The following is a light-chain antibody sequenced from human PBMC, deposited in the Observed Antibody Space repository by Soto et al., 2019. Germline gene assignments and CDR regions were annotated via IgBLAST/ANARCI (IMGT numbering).Light chain of an antibody. CDR2: DAS. Sequence: EIVLTQSPATLSLSPGERATLSCRASQSVSRYLAWYQQKPGQAPRLLIYDASNRATGIPARFSGSGPGTDFTLTLSSLEPEDFAVYYCQQRSDWPSTVGGGTKVQIK. J-gene: IGKJ4*01. V-gene: IGKV3-11*01. CDR1: QSVSRY. CDR3: QQRSDWPST.